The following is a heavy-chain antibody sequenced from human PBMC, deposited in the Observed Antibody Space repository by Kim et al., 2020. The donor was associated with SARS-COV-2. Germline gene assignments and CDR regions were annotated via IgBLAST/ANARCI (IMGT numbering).Heavy chain of an antibody. J-gene: IGHJ4*02. CDR2: MDPSSGRT. V-gene: IGHV1-8*02. CDR1: GYTFKTYD. D-gene: IGHD3-3*01. CDR3: ARGDDLDY. Sequence: ASVKVSCETSGYTFKTYDIQWVRQALGQGLEWMGWMDPSSGRTGYAQKFQRRVSMTWATSTTTAYMELSGLTSEDTALYYCARGDDLDYWGQGTLVTVSS.